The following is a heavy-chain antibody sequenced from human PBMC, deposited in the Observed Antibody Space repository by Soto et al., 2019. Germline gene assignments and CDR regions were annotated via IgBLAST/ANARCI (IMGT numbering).Heavy chain of an antibody. Sequence: EVQLVESGGGLVQPGGSLRLSCGASGFTLSGYWMTWVRQAPGKGLEWVANINQDGSEKYYVDPVKGRFTISWDNAQNSLYLQMDSRRVEDTAVYYCAREIRNSCWSNGPWCQGTVVTVSS. CDR3: AREIRNSCWSNGP. CDR2: INQDGSEK. CDR1: GFTLSGYW. V-gene: IGHV3-7*01. J-gene: IGHJ5*02. D-gene: IGHD6-19*01.